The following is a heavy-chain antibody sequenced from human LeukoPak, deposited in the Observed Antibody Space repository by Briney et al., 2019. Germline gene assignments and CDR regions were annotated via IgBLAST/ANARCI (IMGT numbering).Heavy chain of an antibody. D-gene: IGHD3-3*01. V-gene: IGHV4-61*02. Sequence: SETLSLTCSVSGVSVGSGSYYWGWIRQPAGKGLEWIGRVYTSGSTNYNPSLKSRVTISVDTSKNQFSLKLSSVTAADTAVYYCARGVTKLDFWSGPNWFDPSGQGTLVTVSS. J-gene: IGHJ5*02. CDR2: VYTSGST. CDR3: ARGVTKLDFWSGPNWFDP. CDR1: GVSVGSGSYY.